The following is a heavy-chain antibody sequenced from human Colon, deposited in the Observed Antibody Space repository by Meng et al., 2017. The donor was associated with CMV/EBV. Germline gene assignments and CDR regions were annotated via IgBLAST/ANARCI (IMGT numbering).Heavy chain of an antibody. V-gene: IGHV3-23*01. CDR1: GFTFSGYT. CDR3: AKGAASGVTAPDY. J-gene: IGHJ4*02. D-gene: IGHD2-21*02. Sequence: GESLKISRAASGFTFSGYTMTWVRQAPGKGLEWVSRIRGKGGSAAYADSVQDRFTISRDNSQNTLYLQMDSLRAEDTAVYYCAKGAASGVTAPDYWGQGTLVTVSS. CDR2: IRGKGGSA.